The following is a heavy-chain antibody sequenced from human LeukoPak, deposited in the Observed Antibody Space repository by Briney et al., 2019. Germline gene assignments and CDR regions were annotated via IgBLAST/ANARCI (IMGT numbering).Heavy chain of an antibody. CDR2: IYYSGST. CDR1: GGSISSYY. J-gene: IGHJ6*04. CDR3: ARRNSYGYGGPDV. V-gene: IGHV4-59*13. Sequence: SETLSLTCTVSGGSISSYYWSWIRQPPGKGLEWIGYIYYSGSTNCNPSLKSRVTISVDTSKNQFSLKLSSVTAADTAVYYCARRNSYGYGGPDVWGKGTTVTVSS. D-gene: IGHD5-18*01.